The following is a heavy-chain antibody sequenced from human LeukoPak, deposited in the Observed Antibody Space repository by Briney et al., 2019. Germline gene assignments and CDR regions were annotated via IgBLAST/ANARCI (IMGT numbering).Heavy chain of an antibody. Sequence: GGSLRLSCAASGFTFSSYWMSWVRQAPGKGLEWVANIKQDGSEKYYVDSVKGRFTISRDNSKKTLFLQMDNLRVEDTAVYYCAKRGPGSPQSGKYYFDYWGQGTLVTVSS. J-gene: IGHJ4*02. D-gene: IGHD2/OR15-2a*01. CDR3: AKRGPGSPQSGKYYFDY. CDR2: IKQDGSEK. CDR1: GFTFSSYW. V-gene: IGHV3-7*03.